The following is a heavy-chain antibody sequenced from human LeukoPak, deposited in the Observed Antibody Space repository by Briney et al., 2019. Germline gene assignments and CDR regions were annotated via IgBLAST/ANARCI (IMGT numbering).Heavy chain of an antibody. Sequence: ASVKLSCKASGYTFTAYFIHCARQAPGQRLKWMGMINPTGGTTTYAQNFQGRVTITSETSTATVYMELSSLRSEDTAVYYCARLGVRDGYNRDDFWAQGTLVTVSS. V-gene: IGHV1-46*01. CDR1: GYTFTAYF. CDR3: ARLGVRDGYNRDDF. J-gene: IGHJ4*02. CDR2: INPTGGTT. D-gene: IGHD5-24*01.